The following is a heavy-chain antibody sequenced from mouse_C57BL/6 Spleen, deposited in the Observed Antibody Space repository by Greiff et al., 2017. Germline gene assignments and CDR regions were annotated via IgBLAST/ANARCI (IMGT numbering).Heavy chain of an antibody. Sequence: QVQLQQPGAELVKPGASVKLSCKASGYTFTSYWMHWVKQRPGQGLAWIGMIHPNSGSTNYNEKFKSKATLTVDKSSSTAYVQLSRLTSEDSAVYYWARGGIRYFDVWGTGTTVTVSS. CDR3: ARGGIRYFDV. J-gene: IGHJ1*03. CDR2: IHPNSGST. CDR1: GYTFTSYW. V-gene: IGHV1-64*01.